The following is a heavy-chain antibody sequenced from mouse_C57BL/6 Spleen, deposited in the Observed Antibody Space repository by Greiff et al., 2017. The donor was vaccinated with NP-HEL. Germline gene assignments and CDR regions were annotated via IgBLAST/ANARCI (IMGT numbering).Heavy chain of an antibody. J-gene: IGHJ2*01. V-gene: IGHV7-1*01. CDR2: SRNKANDYTT. CDR1: GFTFSDFY. CDR3: ARDAEEAPFDY. Sequence: EVKLVESGGGLVQSGRSLRLSCATSGFTFSDFYMEWVRQAPGKGLEWIAASRNKANDYTTEYSASVKGRFIVSRDTSQSILYLQMNALRAEDTAIYYCARDAEEAPFDYWGQGTTLTVSS.